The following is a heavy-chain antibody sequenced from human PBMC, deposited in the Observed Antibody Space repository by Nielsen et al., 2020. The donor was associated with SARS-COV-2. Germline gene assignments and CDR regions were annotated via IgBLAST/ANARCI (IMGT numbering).Heavy chain of an antibody. D-gene: IGHD3-10*01. V-gene: IGHV3-33*08. Sequence: GESLKISCAASGFTFSSYGMHWVRQAPGKGLEWVAVIWYDGSNKYYADSVKGRFTISRDNSKNTLYLQMNSLRAEDTAVYYCARDQTEPDYYGSGSYALDYWGQGTLVTVSS. CDR1: GFTFSSYG. CDR3: ARDQTEPDYYGSGSYALDY. J-gene: IGHJ4*02. CDR2: IWYDGSNK.